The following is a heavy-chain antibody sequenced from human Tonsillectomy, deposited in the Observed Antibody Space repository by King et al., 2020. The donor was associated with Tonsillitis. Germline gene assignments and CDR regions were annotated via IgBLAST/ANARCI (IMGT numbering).Heavy chain of an antibody. CDR2: IRTKPNRYAT. V-gene: IGHV3-73*02. CDR3: TRLAAPEYGDYGDY. D-gene: IGHD4-17*01. Sequence: VQLVESGGGLVQPGGSLKLSCAASGFPFRGSAMHWVRQTSGKGLEWVGRIRTKPNRYATAYAASVTGRFTISRDDSKNTAYLQMNSLKTADTAVYYCTRLAAPEYGDYGDYWGQGTLVTVSS. J-gene: IGHJ4*02. CDR1: GFPFRGSA.